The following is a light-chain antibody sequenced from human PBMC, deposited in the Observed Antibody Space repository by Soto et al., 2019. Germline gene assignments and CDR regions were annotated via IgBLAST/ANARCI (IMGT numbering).Light chain of an antibody. CDR3: QSYDSRLSGWV. Sequence: QSVLTQPPSVSGAPGQRVTISCTGSSSNIGAGYDVHWYQQLPGTAPKLLIYGNSNRPSGVPDRFSGSKSGTSASLAITGLQAEDEADYYCQSYDSRLSGWVFRGGTQLTVL. V-gene: IGLV1-40*01. J-gene: IGLJ3*02. CDR2: GNS. CDR1: SSNIGAGYD.